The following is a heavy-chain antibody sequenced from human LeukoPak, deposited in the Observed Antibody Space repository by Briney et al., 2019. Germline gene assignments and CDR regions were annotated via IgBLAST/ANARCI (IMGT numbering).Heavy chain of an antibody. J-gene: IGHJ3*02. CDR2: IYYTGST. CDR1: GASVSGGSYY. CDR3: AREEWYGSGSYYQRAFDI. V-gene: IGHV4-61*01. D-gene: IGHD3-10*01. Sequence: PSETLSLTCTVSGASVSGGSYYWSWIRQPPGKGLEWIGYIYYTGSTNYNPSLKSRVSISIDTSKSQFSLKLNSVTAADTAVYYCAREEWYGSGSYYQRAFDIWGQGTMVTVSS.